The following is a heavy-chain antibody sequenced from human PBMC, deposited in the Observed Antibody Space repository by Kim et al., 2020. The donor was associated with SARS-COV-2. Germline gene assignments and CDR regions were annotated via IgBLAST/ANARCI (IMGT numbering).Heavy chain of an antibody. D-gene: IGHD3-16*01. CDR3: AKRGFGLSASCGSFDC. V-gene: IGHV3-23*01. Sequence: GGSLRLSCVASGFTFRNYAMSWVRQAPGKGLEWVSGISDGGESTYYADSVKGRFTISRDNSKNTLFLQMSSLRAEDTAVYYCAKRGFGLSASCGSFDCWGQGTLLTVSS. CDR1: GFTFRNYA. J-gene: IGHJ4*02. CDR2: ISDGGEST.